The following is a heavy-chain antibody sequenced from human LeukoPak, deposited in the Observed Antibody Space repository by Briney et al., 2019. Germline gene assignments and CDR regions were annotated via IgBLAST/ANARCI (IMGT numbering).Heavy chain of an antibody. Sequence: GASVKVSCKASGYTFTSYGISWVRQAPGQGLEWMGWISAYNGNTNYAQKLQGRVTMTTDTSTSTAYMELRSLRSDDTAVYYCAREGGYYYDSSDAFDIWGQGTMVTVSS. CDR1: GYTFTSYG. V-gene: IGHV1-18*01. J-gene: IGHJ3*02. CDR2: ISAYNGNT. D-gene: IGHD3-22*01. CDR3: AREGGYYYDSSDAFDI.